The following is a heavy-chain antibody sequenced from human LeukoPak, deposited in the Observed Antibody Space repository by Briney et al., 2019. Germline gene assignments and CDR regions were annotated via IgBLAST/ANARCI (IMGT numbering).Heavy chain of an antibody. Sequence: PSETLSLTCTVSGGSISSSSYYWGWIRQPPGKGLEWIGSIYYSGSTYYNPSLKSRVTISVDTSKNQFSLKLSSVTAADTAVYYCARHSSPDVVPAAIRGGIDHWGQGTLVTVSS. CDR1: GGSISSSSYY. D-gene: IGHD2-2*01. J-gene: IGHJ5*02. CDR2: IYYSGST. CDR3: ARHSSPDVVPAAIRGGIDH. V-gene: IGHV4-39*01.